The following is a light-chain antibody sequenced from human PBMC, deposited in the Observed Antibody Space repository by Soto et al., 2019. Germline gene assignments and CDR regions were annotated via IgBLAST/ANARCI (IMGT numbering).Light chain of an antibody. CDR2: GND. CDR1: SSNIGAGYD. V-gene: IGLV1-40*01. Sequence: QSVLTQPPSVSGAPGQRVTISCTGSSSNIGAGYDVHWYQQLPGTAPKLLIYGNDNRPSGVPDRFSGYQSGTSASLAITGLQAEDEADYYCQSYDSSLSGSVFGGGTKVTVL. J-gene: IGLJ2*01. CDR3: QSYDSSLSGSV.